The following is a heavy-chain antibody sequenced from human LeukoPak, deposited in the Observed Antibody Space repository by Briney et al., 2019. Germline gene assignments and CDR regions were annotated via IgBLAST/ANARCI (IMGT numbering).Heavy chain of an antibody. CDR3: ARVMDTVGSSGYYYFDY. CDR2: INHSGST. CDR1: GRSFSGYY. V-gene: IGHV4-34*01. J-gene: IGHJ4*02. D-gene: IGHD3-22*01. Sequence: SETLSLTCAVYGRSFSGYYWSWIRQPPGKGLEWIGEINHSGSTNYNPSLKSRVTISVDTSKNQFSLKLSSVTAADTAVYYCARVMDTVGSSGYYYFDYWGQGTLVTVSS.